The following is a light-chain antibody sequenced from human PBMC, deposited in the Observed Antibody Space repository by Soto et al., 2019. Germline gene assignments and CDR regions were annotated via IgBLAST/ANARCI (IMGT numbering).Light chain of an antibody. CDR1: QAIRND. CDR2: VAS. CDR3: LQHNNYPWT. Sequence: EIQMNQSPSALSATVEDRVTITCRASQAIRNDVGWYQQKPGKDPKRLIYVASRLESGVPSRFSGSGFGTGFTLTISGLQPEDFATYYCLQHNNYPWTFGQGTKVDIK. V-gene: IGKV1-17*01. J-gene: IGKJ1*01.